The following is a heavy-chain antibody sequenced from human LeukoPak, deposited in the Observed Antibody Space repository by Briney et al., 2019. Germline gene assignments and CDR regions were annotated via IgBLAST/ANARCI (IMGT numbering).Heavy chain of an antibody. V-gene: IGHV4-59*01. CDR2: IYHSGST. CDR1: GGSISTYY. J-gene: IGHJ4*02. D-gene: IGHD5-12*01. CDR3: ARGGGYASPIGH. Sequence: SGTLSLTCTLSGGSISTYYWSWIRQPPGKGLEWIGYIYHSGSTNYNPSLKSRVTISVDTSKNQFSLKLSSVTAADTAVYYCARGGGYASPIGHWGQGALVTVSS.